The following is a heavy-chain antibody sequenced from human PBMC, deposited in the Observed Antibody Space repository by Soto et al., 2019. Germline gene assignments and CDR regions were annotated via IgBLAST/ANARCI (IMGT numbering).Heavy chain of an antibody. V-gene: IGHV3-11*01. CDR1: GFTFSDYY. Sequence: VGSLRLSCAASGFTFSDYYMSWIRQAPGKGLEWVSYIISSGSTIYYADSVKGRFTIARDNAKNSLYLQMNSLRAEDAAVYYCASGSYYYGMEVWGQGTTVTGSS. CDR3: ASGSYYYGMEV. CDR2: IISSGSTI. D-gene: IGHD1-26*01. J-gene: IGHJ6*02.